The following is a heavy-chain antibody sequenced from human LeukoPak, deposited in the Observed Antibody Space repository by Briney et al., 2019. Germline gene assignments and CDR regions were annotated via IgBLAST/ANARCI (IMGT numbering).Heavy chain of an antibody. CDR3: ARLGSTYGSADY. V-gene: IGHV5-51*01. CDR1: GYSFTNYW. CDR2: IYAADSDT. J-gene: IGHJ4*02. D-gene: IGHD2-15*01. Sequence: GESLKISCKGSGYSFTNYWIGWVRQMPVKGLEWMGIIYAADSDTRYSPSFQGHVTISADKSISSAYLQWSSLKASDTAMYYCARLGSTYGSADYWGQGTLVTVSS.